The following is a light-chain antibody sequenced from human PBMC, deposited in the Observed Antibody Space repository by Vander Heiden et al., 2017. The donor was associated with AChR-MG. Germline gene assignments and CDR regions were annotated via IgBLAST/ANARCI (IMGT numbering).Light chain of an antibody. CDR1: SPNIGAGYA. J-gene: IGLJ2*01. Sequence: QSVLTQPPSVSGAPGQRVTISCTGRSPNIGAGYAVHWYQQLPGTAPKLLIYGKRNRPAGVPDRCSGSKSGTSASLAITGLQAEDEADYYCQSYDSSLSVVVFGGGTKLTVL. CDR2: GKR. CDR3: QSYDSSLSVVV. V-gene: IGLV1-40*01.